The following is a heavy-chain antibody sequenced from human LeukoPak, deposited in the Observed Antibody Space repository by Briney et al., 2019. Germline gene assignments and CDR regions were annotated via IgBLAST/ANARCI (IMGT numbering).Heavy chain of an antibody. CDR1: GFTFSSYS. Sequence: GGSLRLSCAASGFTFSSYSMNWVRQAPGKGLEWVSSISSSSSYIYYADSVKGRFTISRDNAKNSLYLQMNSLRAEDTAVYYCARDPIAVHAFDIWGQGTMVTVSS. V-gene: IGHV3-21*01. CDR3: ARDPIAVHAFDI. J-gene: IGHJ3*02. CDR2: ISSSSSYI. D-gene: IGHD6-19*01.